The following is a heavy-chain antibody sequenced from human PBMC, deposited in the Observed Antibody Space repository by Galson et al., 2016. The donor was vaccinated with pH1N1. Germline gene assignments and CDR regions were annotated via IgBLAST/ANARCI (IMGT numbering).Heavy chain of an antibody. CDR3: ARRTISARPGWFDS. V-gene: IGHV5-51*01. CDR1: GYEFGRYW. CDR2: IYPDDSDT. Sequence: QSGAEVKKPGESLKISCKGSGYEFGRYWIVWVRQMPGKGLEYMGTIYPDDSDTRYHPAFQGQVIISGDRSINAGYLQWSSLKASDSGIYSCARRTISARPGWFDSWGQGTLVTVSS. D-gene: IGHD6-6*01. J-gene: IGHJ5*01.